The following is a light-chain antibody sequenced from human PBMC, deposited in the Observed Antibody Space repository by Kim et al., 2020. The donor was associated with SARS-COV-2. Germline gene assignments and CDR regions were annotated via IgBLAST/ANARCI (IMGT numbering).Light chain of an antibody. Sequence: PGEGATLSCRASQHVYKGYLAWYQQRLGQAPRLLIYQTSNRATGIPDRFSGSGSGTDFTLTISRLVPEDFAVYYCQQYGSSPPYTFGQGTKLEI. CDR2: QTS. CDR1: QHVYKGY. CDR3: QQYGSSPPYT. V-gene: IGKV3-20*01. J-gene: IGKJ2*01.